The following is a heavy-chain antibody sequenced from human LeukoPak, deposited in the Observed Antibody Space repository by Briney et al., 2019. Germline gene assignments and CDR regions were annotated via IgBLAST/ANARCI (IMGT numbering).Heavy chain of an antibody. V-gene: IGHV1-2*06. J-gene: IGHJ4*02. Sequence: ASVKVSCKASGYTFTGYYMHWVRQAPGQGLEWMGRINPNSGGTNYAQKFQGRVTMTRDTSISTAYMELSRLRSDDTAVYYCARVSLGDYYDSSGDYWGQGTLVTVSS. CDR1: GYTFTGYY. CDR2: INPNSGGT. CDR3: ARVSLGDYYDSSGDY. D-gene: IGHD3-22*01.